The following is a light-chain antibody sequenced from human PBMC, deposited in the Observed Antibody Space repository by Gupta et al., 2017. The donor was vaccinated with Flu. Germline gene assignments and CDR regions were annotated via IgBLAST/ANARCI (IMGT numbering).Light chain of an antibody. V-gene: IGLV3-25*01. CDR1: ALPKQY. J-gene: IGLJ1*01. CDR3: QSADSSGTYV. Sequence: VSVSPGQTARITCSGDALPKQYAYWYQQKPGQAPVLVIYKDSERPSGIPERFSGSSSGTTVTLTISGVQAEDETDYYCQSADSSGTYVFGTGTKVTVL. CDR2: KDS.